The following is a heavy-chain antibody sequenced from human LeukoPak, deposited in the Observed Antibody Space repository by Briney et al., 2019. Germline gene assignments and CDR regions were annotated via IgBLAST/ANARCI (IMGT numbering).Heavy chain of an antibody. Sequence: GGSLRLSCAASGFTFSSYAMSWVRQAPGRGLEWVSAISGRDGRTYYTDSVKGRFTISRDNSRDTLYLQMNSLRAEDTAVYYCAKDYVHHRVLYGNYVPDYWGQGTLVTVSS. V-gene: IGHV3-23*01. J-gene: IGHJ4*02. CDR2: ISGRDGRT. CDR1: GFTFSSYA. D-gene: IGHD4-11*01. CDR3: AKDYVHHRVLYGNYVPDY.